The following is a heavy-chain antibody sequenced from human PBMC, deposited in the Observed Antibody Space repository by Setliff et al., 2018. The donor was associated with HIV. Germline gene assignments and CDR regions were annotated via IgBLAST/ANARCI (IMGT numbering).Heavy chain of an antibody. Sequence: TLSLTCAVYGGSFSGYYWSWIRQPPGKGLEWIGEINHDRTTNYNPSLKSRVTISVDTSKNQFSLTLNSVTAADTAVYYCARVRWLVRYFDYWGQGTLVTVSS. CDR1: GGSFSGYY. CDR3: ARVRWLVRYFDY. J-gene: IGHJ4*02. V-gene: IGHV4-34*01. CDR2: INHDRTT. D-gene: IGHD6-19*01.